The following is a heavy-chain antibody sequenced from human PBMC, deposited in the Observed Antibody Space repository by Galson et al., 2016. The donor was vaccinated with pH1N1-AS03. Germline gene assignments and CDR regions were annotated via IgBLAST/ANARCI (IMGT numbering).Heavy chain of an antibody. CDR1: GFTFNSYA. CDR2: FSNGGPTT. J-gene: IGHJ4*02. D-gene: IGHD5-24*01. Sequence: SLRLSCATSGFTFNSYAMSWVRQAPGKGLEWVSTFSNGGPTTFYADSVQGRFTISTDNSKNILYLQMNSLRVDDSAIYYCAKARTDGYSRGLYDSWGQGTLVTVSS. V-gene: IGHV3-23*01. CDR3: AKARTDGYSRGLYDS.